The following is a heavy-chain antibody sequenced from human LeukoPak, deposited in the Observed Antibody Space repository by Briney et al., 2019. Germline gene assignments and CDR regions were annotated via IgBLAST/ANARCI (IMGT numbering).Heavy chain of an antibody. CDR2: IYYSGST. V-gene: IGHV4-39*07. CDR3: ARVGGIRTTQATSHAFDI. D-gene: IGHD1-14*01. CDR1: GGSISSSSYY. Sequence: SETLSLTCTVSGGSISSSSYYWGWIRQPPGKGLEWIGSIYYSGSTYYNPSLKSRVTISVDTSKNQFSLKLSSVTAADTAVYYCARVGGIRTTQATSHAFDIWGQGTMVTVSS. J-gene: IGHJ3*02.